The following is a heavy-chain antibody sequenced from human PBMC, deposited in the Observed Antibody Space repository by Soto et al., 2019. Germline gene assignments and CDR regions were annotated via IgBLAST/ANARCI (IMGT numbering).Heavy chain of an antibody. CDR3: ARVAGRYLIYWFDP. V-gene: IGHV4-31*03. Sequence: SETLSLTCTVAGGSISSGGYYWSWIRQHPEKGLEWIGYIFYSGSSYYNPSLKSRVTISLDTSKNQFSLKLTSLTAADTAVYYCARVAGRYLIYWFDPWGQGTLVTVPS. J-gene: IGHJ5*02. CDR2: IFYSGSS. D-gene: IGHD2-15*01. CDR1: GGSISSGGYY.